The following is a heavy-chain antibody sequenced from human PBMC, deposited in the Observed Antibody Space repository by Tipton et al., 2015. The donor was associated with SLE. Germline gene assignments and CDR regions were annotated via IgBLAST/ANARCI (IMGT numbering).Heavy chain of an antibody. J-gene: IGHJ4*02. D-gene: IGHD6-19*01. CDR3: ARSSGWAY. CDR2: IYYSGST. CDR1: GGSISSYY. Sequence: LRLSCTVSGGSISSYYWSWIRQPPGKGLEWIGSIYYSGSTYYNPSLKSRVTISVDTSKNQFSLKLSSVTAADTAVYYCARSSGWAYWGQGTLVTVSS. V-gene: IGHV4-59*12.